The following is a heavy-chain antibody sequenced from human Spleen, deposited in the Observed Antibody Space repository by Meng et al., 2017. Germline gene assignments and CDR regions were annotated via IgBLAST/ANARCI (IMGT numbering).Heavy chain of an antibody. D-gene: IGHD3-3*01. CDR2: IKQDGSEK. J-gene: IGHJ4*02. Sequence: GGSLRLSCAASGFTFSIRWMTWVRQAPGKGLEWVASIKQDGSEKHYVDSVKGRFTISRDNAKNTLYLQMNSLRAEDTAVYYCARFGPYYDFWSGYDNDYWGQGTLVTVSS. CDR1: GFTFSIRW. CDR3: ARFGPYYDFWSGYDNDY. V-gene: IGHV3-7*01.